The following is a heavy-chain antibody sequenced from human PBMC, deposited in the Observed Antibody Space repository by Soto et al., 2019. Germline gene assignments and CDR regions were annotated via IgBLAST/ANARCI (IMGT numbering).Heavy chain of an antibody. CDR3: SKWHPMGP. J-gene: IGHJ5*02. CDR1: GRSIDSSNW. Sequence: SETLSLTCTVSGRSIDSSNWWTWARQTPGKGLEWIVEISRTGSTNYNPSLGGRVTMSVDRSNNQFFLKVNSVIAADTAVYYCSKWHPMGPWGQGILVTVSS. D-gene: IGHD3-10*01. CDR2: ISRTGST. V-gene: IGHV4-4*02.